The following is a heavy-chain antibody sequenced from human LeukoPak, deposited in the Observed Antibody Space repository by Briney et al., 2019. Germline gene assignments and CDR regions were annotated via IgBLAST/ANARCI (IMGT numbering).Heavy chain of an antibody. J-gene: IGHJ4*02. CDR2: IIPIFGTA. Sequence: ASVKVSCKASGGTFSRYAISWVRQAPGQGLEWMGGIIPIFGTANYAQKFLGRVTINADESTSTAYMEVSSLRSEDTAVYCCARAYSGYDFFDYWGQGILVTVSS. V-gene: IGHV1-69*13. CDR3: ARAYSGYDFFDY. CDR1: GGTFSRYA. D-gene: IGHD5-12*01.